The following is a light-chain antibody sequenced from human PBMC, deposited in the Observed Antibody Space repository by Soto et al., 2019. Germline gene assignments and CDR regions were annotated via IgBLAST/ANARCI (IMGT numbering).Light chain of an antibody. CDR2: GAS. J-gene: IGKJ5*01. CDR3: QQYDNSIT. Sequence: EIVLTQSPGTLSLSPGETATLSCRASQSVSSNNLAWYHQKPGQTPSLLIYGASTRATGITDRFSGSGSGTDFTLTISRLEPEDFTGYYCQQYDNSITFGQGTRLEIE. CDR1: QSVSSNN. V-gene: IGKV3-20*01.